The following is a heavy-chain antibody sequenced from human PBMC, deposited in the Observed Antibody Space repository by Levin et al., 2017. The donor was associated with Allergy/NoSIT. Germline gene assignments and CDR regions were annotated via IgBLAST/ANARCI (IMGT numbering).Heavy chain of an antibody. CDR3: ARDPTSVFYFDY. CDR1: GFTFSSYA. J-gene: IGHJ4*02. Sequence: GGSLRLSCAASGFTFSSYAMHWVRQAPGKGLEWVAVISYDGSNKYYADSVKGRFTISRDNSKNTLYLQMNSLRAEDTAVYYCARDPTSVFYFDYWGQGTLVTVSS. CDR2: ISYDGSNK. D-gene: IGHD2-8*01. V-gene: IGHV3-30*04.